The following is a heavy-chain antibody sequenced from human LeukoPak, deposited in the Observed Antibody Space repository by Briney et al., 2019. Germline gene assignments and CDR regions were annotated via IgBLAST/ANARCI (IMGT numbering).Heavy chain of an antibody. V-gene: IGHV4-61*02. Sequence: SETLSLTCTVSGGPISSGSYYWSWIRQPAGKGLEWIGRIYTSGSTNYNPSLKSRVTISVDTSKNQFSLKLSSVTAADTAVYYCARDRLYSNYFDYWGQGTLVTVSS. J-gene: IGHJ4*02. CDR2: IYTSGST. CDR1: GGPISSGSYY. D-gene: IGHD4-11*01. CDR3: ARDRLYSNYFDY.